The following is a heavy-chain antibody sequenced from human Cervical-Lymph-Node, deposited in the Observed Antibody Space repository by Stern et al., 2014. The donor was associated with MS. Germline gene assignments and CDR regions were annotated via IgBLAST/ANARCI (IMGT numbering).Heavy chain of an antibody. CDR1: GDSFASYP. Sequence: VQLVESGSELKKPGASVKVSCKASGDSFASYPIHWLRQAPGQGPAWMGIVNPTDGRTTYAQTLQGRVTMTRDTSTRTVYMELSSLRPEDTAMYFCATPLPYATWGQGTRVTVSS. D-gene: IGHD4-17*01. J-gene: IGHJ5*02. CDR2: VNPTDGRT. V-gene: IGHV1-46*03. CDR3: ATPLPYAT.